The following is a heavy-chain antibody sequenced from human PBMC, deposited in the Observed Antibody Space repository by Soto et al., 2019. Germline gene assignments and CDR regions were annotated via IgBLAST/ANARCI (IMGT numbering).Heavy chain of an antibody. Sequence: EVQLVESGGGLVQPGGSLRLSCAASGFTFDDYAIHWVRQIPGKGLEWVSGISWNGDATGYADSVKGRFTISRDNAKNSMYVQMDSLKSEDAAMYYCAYLPLYGAGFDCWGQVTLVTVAS. CDR3: AYLPLYGAGFDC. CDR1: GFTFDDYA. CDR2: ISWNGDAT. V-gene: IGHV3-9*01. J-gene: IGHJ4*02. D-gene: IGHD3-10*01.